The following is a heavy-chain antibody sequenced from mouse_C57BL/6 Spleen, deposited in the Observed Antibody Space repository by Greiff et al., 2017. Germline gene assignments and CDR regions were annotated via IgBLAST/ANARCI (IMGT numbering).Heavy chain of an antibody. Sequence: QVQLQQPGPELVKPGASVKISCKASGYSFTSYYIHWVKQRPGQGLEWIGWIYPGSGNTKYNEKFKGKATLTADTSSSTAYMQRSSLTSEDSAVYYCACWVTYFDYWGQGTTLTVSS. CDR1: GYSFTSYY. D-gene: IGHD2-2*01. CDR2: IYPGSGNT. CDR3: ACWVTYFDY. J-gene: IGHJ2*01. V-gene: IGHV1-66*01.